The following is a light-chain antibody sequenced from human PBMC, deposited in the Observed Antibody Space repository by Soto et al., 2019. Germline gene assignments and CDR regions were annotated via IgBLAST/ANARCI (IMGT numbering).Light chain of an antibody. CDR3: SADTSSSTLV. CDR2: EVS. V-gene: IGLV2-14*01. Sequence: QSVLTQPASVSGSPGQSITISCTGTSSDVGGYNYVSWYQQHPGKAPKLMIYEVSNRPSGVSNRFSGSKSGNTASPTISGLQAEDEADYYCSADTSSSTLVFGGGTKLTVL. CDR1: SSDVGGYNY. J-gene: IGLJ3*02.